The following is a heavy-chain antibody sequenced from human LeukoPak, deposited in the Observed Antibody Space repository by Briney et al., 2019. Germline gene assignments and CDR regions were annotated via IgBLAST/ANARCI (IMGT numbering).Heavy chain of an antibody. CDR1: GLTFSRFG. Sequence: GTSLRLSCAASGLTFSRFGMHWVRQAPGKGLEWVALISYDGSEKYYADSVKGRFTISGDNSKNTLYVQMNSLRAEDTAVYYCVRENGIVGATVFSWGQGTLVTVSS. CDR3: VRENGIVGATVFS. V-gene: IGHV3-30*03. J-gene: IGHJ5*02. D-gene: IGHD1-26*01. CDR2: ISYDGSEK.